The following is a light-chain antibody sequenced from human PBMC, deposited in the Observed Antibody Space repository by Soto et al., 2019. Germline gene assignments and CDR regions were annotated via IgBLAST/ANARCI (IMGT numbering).Light chain of an antibody. CDR3: QQYGSYPLIT. CDR1: QSVTSTY. CDR2: VAS. V-gene: IGKV3-20*01. Sequence: SLLTHAPGTLSLSLREVPTLYCEASQSVTSTYFAWYQQKPGQAPRLLIYVASSKAIGIPDRFSGSVSGSDFILTTNRLEPADYAVYYCQQYGSYPLITFGQGTRLEIK. J-gene: IGKJ5*01.